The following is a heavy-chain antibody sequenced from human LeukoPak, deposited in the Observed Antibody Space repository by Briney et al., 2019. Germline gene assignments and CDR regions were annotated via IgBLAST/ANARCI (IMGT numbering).Heavy chain of an antibody. CDR3: ARDKRWLHRGAFDI. D-gene: IGHD5-24*01. CDR1: GFTFSDYY. V-gene: IGHV3-11*04. Sequence: GGSLRLSCAASGFTFSDYYMSWIRQAPGKWLEWVSYISSSGSTIYYADSVKGRFTISRDNAKNSLYLQMNSLRAEDTAVYYCARDKRWLHRGAFDIWGQGTMVTVSS. CDR2: ISSSGSTI. J-gene: IGHJ3*02.